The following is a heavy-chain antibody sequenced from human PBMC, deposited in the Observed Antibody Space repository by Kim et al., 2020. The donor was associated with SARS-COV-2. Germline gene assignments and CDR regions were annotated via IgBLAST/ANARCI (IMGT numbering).Heavy chain of an antibody. Sequence: GGSLRLSCAAYGFTFSTYGMSWVRQAPDKGLEWVSVISGSGGTTYYSDSVKGRFTISRDNSKNTLYLQRNSLRAEDTAEYYCAKSNSGYYAYLDSWGQGILVTVSS. J-gene: IGHJ4*02. CDR3: AKSNSGYYAYLDS. V-gene: IGHV3-23*01. CDR2: ISGSGGTT. D-gene: IGHD3-22*01. CDR1: GFTFSTYG.